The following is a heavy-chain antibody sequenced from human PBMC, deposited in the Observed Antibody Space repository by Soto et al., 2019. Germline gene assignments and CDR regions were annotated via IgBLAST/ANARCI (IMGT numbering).Heavy chain of an antibody. J-gene: IGHJ4*02. CDR3: ARGLVGFFHVDY. V-gene: IGHV3-33*01. CDR1: GFSLSSYG. CDR2: IWYYGSKG. D-gene: IGHD2-8*02. Sequence: VGSLRLSCAGSGFSLSSYGMHWVRQAPGKGLEWVGVIWYYGSKGYYGDSVRGRFTISRDNSKDTQYLQMDSLRTEDTAVYYCARGLVGFFHVDYWGQGTLVTVSS.